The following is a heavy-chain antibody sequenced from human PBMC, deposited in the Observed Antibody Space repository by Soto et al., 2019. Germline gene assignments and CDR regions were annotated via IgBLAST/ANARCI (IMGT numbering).Heavy chain of an antibody. J-gene: IGHJ4*02. CDR3: ASRDPGTSVDY. Sequence: QVQLQESGPGLVKPSGTLSLTCAVSGASFTSNDWWTWVRQPPGRGLEWIGEIYRTGSTNNNPSLKSRVTISLDKSENQFSLKVTSLTAADTAVYYCASRDPGTSVDYWGQGTLVTVSS. V-gene: IGHV4-4*02. D-gene: IGHD1-7*01. CDR1: GASFTSNDW. CDR2: IYRTGST.